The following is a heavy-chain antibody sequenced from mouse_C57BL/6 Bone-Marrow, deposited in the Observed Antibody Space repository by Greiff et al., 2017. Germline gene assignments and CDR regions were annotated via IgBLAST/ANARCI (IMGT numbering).Heavy chain of an antibody. CDR2: IHPSASDT. Sequence: VQLQQSGAELVKPGASVKVSCKASGYTFTSYWMHWVKQRPGQGLEWIGRIHPSASDTNYNQKFKGKATLTVDKSSSTAYMPLSSLTSEYAAVYYCSIGVPFPLFDYWAQGTTLTVSS. J-gene: IGHJ2*01. CDR3: SIGVPFPLFDY. CDR1: GYTFTSYW. D-gene: IGHD5-1*01. V-gene: IGHV1-74*01.